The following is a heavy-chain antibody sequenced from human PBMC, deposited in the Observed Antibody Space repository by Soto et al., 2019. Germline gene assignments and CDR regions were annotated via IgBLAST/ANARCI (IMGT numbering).Heavy chain of an antibody. Sequence: SETLCHTCAGVDGSFVGYYWSWTRQPPGKGLEWIGEINHSGSTNYNPSLKSRVTISVDTSKNQFSLKLSSATAADTAVYYCARFTGYYYGSGSYFLLDYWGQGTLVTVSS. CDR1: DGSFVGYY. CDR3: ARFTGYYYGSGSYFLLDY. D-gene: IGHD3-10*01. V-gene: IGHV4-34*01. J-gene: IGHJ4*02. CDR2: INHSGST.